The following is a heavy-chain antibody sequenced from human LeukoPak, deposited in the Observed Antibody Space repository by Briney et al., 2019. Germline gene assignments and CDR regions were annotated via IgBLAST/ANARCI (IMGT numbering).Heavy chain of an antibody. J-gene: IGHJ3*02. V-gene: IGHV3-30*04. D-gene: IGHD3-22*01. Sequence: QAGGSLRLSCAASGFTFSSYVMHWVRQAPGKGPEWVAAISSDGSNKYSEHGRFTISRDNSKNTLYLQMNSLRAEDTALYYCARRGDYYDSSGPGVDAFDIWGQGTMVTVSS. CDR2: ISSDGSNK. CDR1: GFTFSSYV. CDR3: ARRGDYYDSSGPGVDAFDI.